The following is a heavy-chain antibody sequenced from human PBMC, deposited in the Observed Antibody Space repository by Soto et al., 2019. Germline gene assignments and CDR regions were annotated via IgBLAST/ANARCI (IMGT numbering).Heavy chain of an antibody. D-gene: IGHD1-26*01. CDR2: IFGGGRM. J-gene: IGHJ3*01. CDR1: GFANY. Sequence: EAQVVESGGGLVQPGGSLRLSCATSGFANYLIWVRQAPGKGLECVSGIFGGGRMYYADSVKGRFITSKDNSNNMVYLQINSLRAEDTAIYYCARPSGNNERAFDLWGRGTVVAVSS. V-gene: IGHV3-53*01. CDR3: ARPSGNNERAFDL.